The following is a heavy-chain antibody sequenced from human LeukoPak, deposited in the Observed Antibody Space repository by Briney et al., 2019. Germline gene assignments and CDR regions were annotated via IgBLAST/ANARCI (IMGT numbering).Heavy chain of an antibody. D-gene: IGHD4-17*01. CDR3: ARHLTDYGPVNWFDP. CDR2: IYTSGST. V-gene: IGHV4-4*07. Sequence: NPSETLSLTCTVSGGSISSYYWSWIRQPAGKGLEWIGRIYTSGSTNYNPSLKSRVTISVDTSKNQFSLKLSSVTAADTAVYYCARHLTDYGPVNWFDPWGQGTLVTVSS. CDR1: GGSISSYY. J-gene: IGHJ5*02.